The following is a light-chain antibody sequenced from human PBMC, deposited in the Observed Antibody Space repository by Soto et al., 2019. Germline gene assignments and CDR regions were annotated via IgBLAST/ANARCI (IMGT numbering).Light chain of an antibody. CDR1: ESVSDTQ. J-gene: IGKJ1*01. V-gene: IGKV3-20*01. CDR2: GAS. CDR3: QHYNSYSEA. Sequence: EIVLAQSPGTLSLSPGERATLSCRASESVSDTQLAWYQQRPGQAPSLLIYGASSRATGIPDRFSGSGSGTDFTLTISSLQPDDFATYYCQHYNSYSEAFGQGTKVDIK.